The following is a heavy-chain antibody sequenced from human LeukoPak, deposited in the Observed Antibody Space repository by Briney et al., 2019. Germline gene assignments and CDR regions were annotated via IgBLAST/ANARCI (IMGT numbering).Heavy chain of an antibody. J-gene: IGHJ3*02. D-gene: IGHD2/OR15-2a*01. CDR3: AKSYYLTLYAFDI. Sequence: PGGSLRLSCAASGFSFSNYAMSWVRQAPGKGLEWVSAISGSGGSTYYADSVKGRFTISRDNSKNTLYLQMNSLRAEDTAVYYCAKSYYLTLYAFDIWGQGTMVTVSS. CDR1: GFSFSNYA. CDR2: ISGSGGST. V-gene: IGHV3-23*01.